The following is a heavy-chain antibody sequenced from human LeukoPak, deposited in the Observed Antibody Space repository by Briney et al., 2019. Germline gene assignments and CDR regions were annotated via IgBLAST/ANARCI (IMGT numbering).Heavy chain of an antibody. D-gene: IGHD3-9*01. CDR1: GGSIRSSSYY. Sequence: SETLSLTCTVSGGSIRSSSYYWGWIRQPPGKGLEWIGSIYYSGSTYYNPSLKSRVTISVDTSKNQFSLKLSSVTAADTAVYYCARTPSYYDILTGYSFGDYYFDYWGQGTLVTVSS. CDR2: IYYSGST. CDR3: ARTPSYYDILTGYSFGDYYFDY. V-gene: IGHV4-39*01. J-gene: IGHJ4*02.